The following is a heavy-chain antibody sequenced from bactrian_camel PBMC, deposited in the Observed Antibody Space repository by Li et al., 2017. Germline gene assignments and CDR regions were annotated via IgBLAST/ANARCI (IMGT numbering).Heavy chain of an antibody. J-gene: IGHJ4*01. D-gene: IGHD6*01. Sequence: HVQLVESGGGSVQAGGSLRLSCAASGNTLTSSCMAWFRQAPGKERERVARIDSDGSTKYTDSVKGRFTISRDNAKNTLYLQLNSLSTEDTAVYYCAKDEGRRGDWYRALIAGNQGTQVTVS. CDR2: IDSDGST. CDR1: GNTLTSSC. V-gene: IGHV3S1*01.